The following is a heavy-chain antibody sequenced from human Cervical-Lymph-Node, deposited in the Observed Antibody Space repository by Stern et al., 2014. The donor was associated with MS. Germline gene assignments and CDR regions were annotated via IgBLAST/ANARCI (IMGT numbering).Heavy chain of an antibody. CDR1: GFSLTTSAMS. CDR3: ARMTGRGDYYYYSGLDV. V-gene: IGHV2-70*15. D-gene: IGHD3-10*01. Sequence: QIPLQESGPALVKPTQTLTLTCTFSGFSLTTSAMSVSWIRQPPGKALEWLARIDWDGDKYYSTSLRTRLTISKDTSSNQVVLILTDMDPVDTATYYCARMTGRGDYYYYSGLDVWGQGTTVTVS. J-gene: IGHJ6*02. CDR2: IDWDGDK.